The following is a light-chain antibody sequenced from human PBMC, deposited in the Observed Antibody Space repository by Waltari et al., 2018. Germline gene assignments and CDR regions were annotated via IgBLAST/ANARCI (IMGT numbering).Light chain of an antibody. V-gene: IGLV6-57*02. CDR1: GVNIAKNY. CDR2: EDN. CDR3: QSYDHNNVL. J-gene: IGLJ2*01. Sequence: NFMLTQPHSVSESLGKTVTISCTGSGVNIAKNYVQWYQQRPGSAPTTVIYEDNRRPSWVPDRFSGSIDSSSSSASLTISGLKTEDEADYYCQSYDHNNVLFGGGTKLTVL.